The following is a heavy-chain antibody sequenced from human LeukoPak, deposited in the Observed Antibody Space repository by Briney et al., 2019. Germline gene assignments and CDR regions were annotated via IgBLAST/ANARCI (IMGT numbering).Heavy chain of an antibody. V-gene: IGHV4-4*09. J-gene: IGHJ6*03. Sequence: SETLSLTCTVSGDSINDHCWSWIRQPPGEGLEWIAYIYSSVSTNYNPSLKSRVTISIDTSKSQFSLKLTSVTAADAGVYYCARQRFSGVSCSRVDQLYYRDVWGKGPTVTVS. CDR1: GDSINDHC. CDR3: ARQRFSGVSCSRVDQLYYRDV. D-gene: IGHD2-15*01. CDR2: IYSSVST.